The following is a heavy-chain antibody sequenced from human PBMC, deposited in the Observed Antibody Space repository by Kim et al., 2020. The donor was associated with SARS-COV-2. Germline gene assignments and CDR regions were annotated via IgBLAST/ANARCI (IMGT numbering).Heavy chain of an antibody. CDR3: ARDGPTYYDILTGSGGMDV. V-gene: IGHV1-46*01. CDR1: GYTFTSYY. J-gene: IGHJ6*02. Sequence: ASVKVSCKASGYTFTSYYMHWVRQAPGQGLEWMGIINPSGGSTSYAQKFQGRVTMTRDTSTSTVYMELSSLRSEDTAVYYCARDGPTYYDILTGSGGMDVWGQGTTVTVSS. CDR2: INPSGGST. D-gene: IGHD3-9*01.